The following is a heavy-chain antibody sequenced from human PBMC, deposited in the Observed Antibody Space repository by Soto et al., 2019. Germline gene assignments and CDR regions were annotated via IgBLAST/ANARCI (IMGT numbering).Heavy chain of an antibody. Sequence: QVQLVQSGAEVKKPGSSVKVSCKASGGTFSSYAISWVRQAPGQGLEWMGGIIPIFGIENYAQKFQGRVTMNADEHTSKAYMELSSLRSEDTAVYYCARSPPIAAAAPRGDYFDYWGQGTLVTVSS. V-gene: IGHV1-69*01. J-gene: IGHJ4*02. CDR2: IIPIFGIE. CDR1: GGTFSSYA. D-gene: IGHD6-13*01. CDR3: ARSPPIAAAAPRGDYFDY.